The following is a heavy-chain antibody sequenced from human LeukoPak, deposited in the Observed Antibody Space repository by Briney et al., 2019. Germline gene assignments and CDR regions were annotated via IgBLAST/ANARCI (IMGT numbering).Heavy chain of an antibody. CDR2: IYYSGST. Sequence: SETLSLTCTVSGVSISSYYWSWIRQPPGKGLEWLGYIYYSGSTNYNPSLKSRVTISVDTSKNQFSLKLSSVTAADTAVYYCARQSEAARLDAFDIWGQGTMVTVSS. CDR3: ARQSEAARLDAFDI. D-gene: IGHD6-6*01. CDR1: GVSISSYY. J-gene: IGHJ3*02. V-gene: IGHV4-59*01.